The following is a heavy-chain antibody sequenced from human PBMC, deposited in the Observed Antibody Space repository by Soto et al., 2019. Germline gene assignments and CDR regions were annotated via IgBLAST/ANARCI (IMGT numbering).Heavy chain of an antibody. CDR3: AKNGQPPYYYYGLDV. D-gene: IGHD2-8*01. Sequence: QGHLVQSGAEVKKPGASVKVSCKASGYTFTRYGISWVRQAPGQGLEWMGWISGYNGDTNYAQNLQDRGTMTMDTSTNTAYKELRSLPSDDTAVYYCAKNGQPPYYYYGLDVWGQGTTVTVSS. J-gene: IGHJ6*02. CDR2: ISGYNGDT. CDR1: GYTFTRYG. V-gene: IGHV1-18*01.